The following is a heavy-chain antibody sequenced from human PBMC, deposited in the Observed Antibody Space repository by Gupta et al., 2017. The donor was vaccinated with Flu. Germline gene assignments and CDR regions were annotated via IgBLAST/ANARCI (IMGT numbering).Heavy chain of an antibody. CDR2: ISGGTT. J-gene: IGHJ1*01. CDR1: GFTFSAFG. D-gene: IGHD4-17*01. CDR3: VKDAGYGEYAH. V-gene: IGHV3-23*01. Sequence: EVQLLESGGDLAQPGGSLSLSCAASGFTFSAFGMRWVRQAPGKGLEWVSTISGGTTYYSDSVKGRFTISKDTSKNTLFLQMNSLRAEDTAVYYCVKDAGYGEYAHWGQGTLLTVSS.